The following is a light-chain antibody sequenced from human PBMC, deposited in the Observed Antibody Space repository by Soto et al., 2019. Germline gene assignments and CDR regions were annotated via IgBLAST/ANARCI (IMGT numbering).Light chain of an antibody. CDR2: YDT. CDR1: NIESKS. Sequence: SYELTQPPSVSVAPGKTARITCGGNNIESKSVHWYQQKPGQAPVVVIYYDTDRPSGIPERFSGSNSGNTATLIISRVEAGDEADYYCQVWDSRSDDVVFGGGTKVTVL. V-gene: IGLV3-21*04. J-gene: IGLJ2*01. CDR3: QVWDSRSDDVV.